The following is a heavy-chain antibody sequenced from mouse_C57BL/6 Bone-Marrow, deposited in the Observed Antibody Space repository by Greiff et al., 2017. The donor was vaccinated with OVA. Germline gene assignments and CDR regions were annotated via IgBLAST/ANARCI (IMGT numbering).Heavy chain of an antibody. Sequence: QVQLKQPGAELVRPGSSVKLSCKASGYTFTGYWIEWVKQRPGHGLEWIGEILPGSGSTNYNEKFKGKATFTAVTSSNTAYMQLSSLTTEDSAVYYCASSSGTGYWGQGTTLTVSS. CDR2: ILPGSGST. CDR3: ASSSGTGY. D-gene: IGHD3-2*02. V-gene: IGHV1-9*01. J-gene: IGHJ2*01. CDR1: GYTFTGYW.